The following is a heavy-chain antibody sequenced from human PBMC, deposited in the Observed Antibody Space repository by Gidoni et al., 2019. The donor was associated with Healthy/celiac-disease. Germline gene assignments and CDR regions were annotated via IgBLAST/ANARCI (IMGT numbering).Heavy chain of an antibody. D-gene: IGHD2-15*01. CDR3: ATGGYCSGGSCYPSFDY. CDR2: IYPGDSDT. J-gene: IGHJ4*02. V-gene: IGHV5-51*01. CDR1: GYSFTSYW. Sequence: EVQLVQSGAEVKKPGESLKISCKASGYSFTSYWIGWVSQMPGKGLEWMGIIYPGDSDTRYSPSFQGQVTSSADKSISTAYLQWSSLKASDTAMYYCATGGYCSGGSCYPSFDYWGQGTLVTVSS.